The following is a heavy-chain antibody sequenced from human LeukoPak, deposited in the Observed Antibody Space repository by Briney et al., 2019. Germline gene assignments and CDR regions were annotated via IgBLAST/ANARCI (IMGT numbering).Heavy chain of an antibody. J-gene: IGHJ3*02. V-gene: IGHV3-7*01. Sequence: GGSLRLSCAASGFTFSSYWMSWVRQAPGKGLEWVANIKEDGSEKYYVDSVKGRFTISRDNAKKSLYLQMNSLRAEDTAVYYCAREWGSVGRTGLGAFDIWGQGTMVTVSS. D-gene: IGHD2-8*02. CDR1: GFTFSSYW. CDR3: AREWGSVGRTGLGAFDI. CDR2: IKEDGSEK.